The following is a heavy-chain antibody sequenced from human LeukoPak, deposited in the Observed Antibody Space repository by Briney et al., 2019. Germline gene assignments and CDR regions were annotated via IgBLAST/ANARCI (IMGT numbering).Heavy chain of an antibody. J-gene: IGHJ4*02. CDR2: ISGSGGST. D-gene: IGHD6-13*01. CDR3: AFRAYSSSWYTLGY. Sequence: PGGSLRLSCAASGFTFSSYAMRWVRQAPGKGLEWVSAISGSGGSTYYADSVKGRFTISRDNSKNTLYLQMNSLRAEDTAVYYCAFRAYSSSWYTLGYWGQGTLVTVSS. CDR1: GFTFSSYA. V-gene: IGHV3-23*01.